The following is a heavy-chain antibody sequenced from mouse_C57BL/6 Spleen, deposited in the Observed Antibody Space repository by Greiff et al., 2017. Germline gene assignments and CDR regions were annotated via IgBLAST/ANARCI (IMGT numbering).Heavy chain of an antibody. D-gene: IGHD1-1*01. Sequence: QVQLQQSGAELARPGASVKLSCKASGYTFTSYGISWVKQRTGQGLEWIGEIYPRSGNTYYTEKFKGKATLTADKSSSTAYMELRSLTSEDSAVYFCARTFYYYGSSHAMDCWGQGTTVTVSS. CDR2: IYPRSGNT. J-gene: IGHJ4*01. CDR3: ARTFYYYGSSHAMDC. V-gene: IGHV1-81*01. CDR1: GYTFTSYG.